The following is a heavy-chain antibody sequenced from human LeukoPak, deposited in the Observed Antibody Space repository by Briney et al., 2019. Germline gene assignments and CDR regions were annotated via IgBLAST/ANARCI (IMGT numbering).Heavy chain of an antibody. CDR3: ARDLNWPGP. CDR2: ISYDGSNK. V-gene: IGHV3-30*19. Sequence: GGSLRLSCAASGFTFSSYYMHWVRQAPGKGLEWVAVISYDGSNKYYADSVKGRFTISRDNSKNTLYLQMNSLRAEDTAVYYCARDLNWPGPWGQGTLVTVSS. CDR1: GFTFSSYY. D-gene: IGHD5-24*01. J-gene: IGHJ5*02.